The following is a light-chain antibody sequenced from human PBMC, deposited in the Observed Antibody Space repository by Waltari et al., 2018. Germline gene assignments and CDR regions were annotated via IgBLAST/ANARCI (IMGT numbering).Light chain of an antibody. CDR3: QQRSNWVT. CDR2: DAS. CDR1: QSLTTY. V-gene: IGKV3-11*01. J-gene: IGKJ4*01. Sequence: EIVLTQSPATLSLSPGERATLSCRASQSLTTYLAWYQQKPGQAPRLLIYDASNRATGIPARFSGGGSGTDFTLNINSVEPEDSAVYYCQQRSNWVTFGGGTKVEI.